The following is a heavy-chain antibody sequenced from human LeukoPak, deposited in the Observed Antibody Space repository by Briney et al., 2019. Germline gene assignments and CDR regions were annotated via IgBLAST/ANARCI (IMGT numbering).Heavy chain of an antibody. D-gene: IGHD4-17*01. J-gene: IGHJ6*02. CDR3: AREDGDYYYYYGMDV. CDR1: GFTVSSNY. Sequence: GGSLRLSCAASGFTVSSNYMSWVRQAPGKGLEWVSVIYSGGSTYYADSVKGRFTISRDNSKNTLYLQMNSLSAEDTALYYCAREDGDYYYYYGMDVWGQGTTVTVSS. CDR2: IYSGGST. V-gene: IGHV3-53*01.